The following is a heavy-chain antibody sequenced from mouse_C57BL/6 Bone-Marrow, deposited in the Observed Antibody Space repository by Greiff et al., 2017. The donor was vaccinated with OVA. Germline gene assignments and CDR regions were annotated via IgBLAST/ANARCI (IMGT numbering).Heavy chain of an antibody. CDR3: ARQSMITDYFDY. Sequence: EVKVVESGGGLVQPGGSLKLSCAASGFTFSDYYMYWVRQTPEKRLEWVAYISNGGGSTYYPDTVKGRFTISRDNAKNTLYLQMSRLKSEDTAMYYCARQSMITDYFDYWGQGTTLTVSS. J-gene: IGHJ2*01. D-gene: IGHD2-4*01. CDR2: ISNGGGST. CDR1: GFTFSDYY. V-gene: IGHV5-12*01.